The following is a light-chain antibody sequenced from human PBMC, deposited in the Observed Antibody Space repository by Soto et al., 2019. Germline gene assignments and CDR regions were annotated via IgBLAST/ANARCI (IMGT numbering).Light chain of an antibody. Sequence: EIVLTQSPATLSLSPGQIATLSCRASQNVSCYLAWYQQKPGQAPRLLIYDASNRAIGKPATFSGSGSGTDFTLTISSLQPEDIAVYFCQQRSNWHRLTFGGGPKVEI. CDR1: QNVSCY. J-gene: IGKJ4*01. V-gene: IGKV3-11*01. CDR2: DAS. CDR3: QQRSNWHRLT.